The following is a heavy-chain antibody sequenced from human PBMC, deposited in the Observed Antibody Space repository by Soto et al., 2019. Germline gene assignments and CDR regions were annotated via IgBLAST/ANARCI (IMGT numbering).Heavy chain of an antibody. V-gene: IGHV1-58*02. CDR2: IVVGSGST. Sequence: GASVKVSCKAAGFSFPNSAIQWVRQARGQSLEWIGWIVVGSGSTDYAQEFQERVTITRDMSTGTDFMELSSLTSEDTALYYCAADIAPTDPYKWVDPWGQGTQVTVSS. CDR3: AADIAPTDPYKWVDP. J-gene: IGHJ5*02. CDR1: GFSFPNSA. D-gene: IGHD6-13*01.